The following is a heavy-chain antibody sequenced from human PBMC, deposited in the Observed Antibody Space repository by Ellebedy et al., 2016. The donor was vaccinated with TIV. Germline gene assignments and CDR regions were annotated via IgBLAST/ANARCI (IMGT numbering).Heavy chain of an antibody. V-gene: IGHV4-38-2*02. CDR2: MYHSGNT. Sequence: GSLRLXXTVSGYSISSGYYWGWIRQPPGKGLEWIGYMYHSGNTYYNPSLKSRVTIPVDTSKNQISLKLSSVTATDTAVYYCARRSYDSTGGGFDIWGQGTMVTVSS. CDR1: GYSISSGYY. CDR3: ARRSYDSTGGGFDI. D-gene: IGHD3-22*01. J-gene: IGHJ3*02.